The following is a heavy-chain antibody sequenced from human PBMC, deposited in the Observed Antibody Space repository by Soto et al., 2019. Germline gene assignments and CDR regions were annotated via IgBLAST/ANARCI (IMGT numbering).Heavy chain of an antibody. D-gene: IGHD6-13*01. J-gene: IGHJ4*02. CDR3: ARRGPGTYFDY. CDR1: GFTFSSYW. CDR2: IKPDGGEK. V-gene: IGHV3-7*05. Sequence: GGSLRLSCAASGFTFSSYWMSWVRQAPGKGLEWVANIKPDGGEKWYMDSVRGRFTISRDNAKNSLYLQMNSLRAEDTAVYYCARRGPGTYFDYWGQGTLVTVSS.